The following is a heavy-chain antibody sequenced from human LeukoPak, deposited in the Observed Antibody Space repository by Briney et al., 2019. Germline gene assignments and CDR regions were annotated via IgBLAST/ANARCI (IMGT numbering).Heavy chain of an antibody. CDR3: AKDRRVRGVISTLDS. D-gene: IGHD3-10*01. Sequence: GGSLRLSCAASGLTFNNHWITWVRQAPGKGLEWVANINQDGSEKYYEGSVKGRFTISRDNAKKSLYLQMNSLRAEDTALYYCAKDRRVRGVISTLDSWGQGTLVTVSS. J-gene: IGHJ4*02. V-gene: IGHV3-7*03. CDR1: GLTFNNHW. CDR2: INQDGSEK.